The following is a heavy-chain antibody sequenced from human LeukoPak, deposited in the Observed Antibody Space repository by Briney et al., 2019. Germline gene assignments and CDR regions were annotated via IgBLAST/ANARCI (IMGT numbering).Heavy chain of an antibody. CDR3: ARRDDSSGYHKIFDY. CDR1: GYSISSGYY. V-gene: IGHV4-38-2*02. D-gene: IGHD3-22*01. CDR2: IYHSGST. Sequence: SSETLSLTCTVSGYSISSGYYWGWIRQPPGKGLEWIGSIYHSGSTYYNPSLKSRVTISVDTSKNQFSLKLSSVTAADTAVYYCARRDDSSGYHKIFDYWGPGTLVTVSS. J-gene: IGHJ4*02.